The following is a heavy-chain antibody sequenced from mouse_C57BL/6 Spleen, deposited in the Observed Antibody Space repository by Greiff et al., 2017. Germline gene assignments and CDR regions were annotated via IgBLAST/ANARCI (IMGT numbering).Heavy chain of an antibody. CDR2: IWSGGST. CDR3: DRNKYYGSSYSWFAY. Sequence: VKLVEPGPGLVQPSQCLSITCTASGFSLTSYGVHWVRQSPGKGLEWLGVIWSGGSTDYNAAFISRLSISKDNSKSQVSFKMNSLQADDNAIYFYDRNKYYGSSYSWFAYWGQGTLVTVSA. D-gene: IGHD1-1*01. J-gene: IGHJ3*01. V-gene: IGHV2-2*01. CDR1: GFSLTSYG.